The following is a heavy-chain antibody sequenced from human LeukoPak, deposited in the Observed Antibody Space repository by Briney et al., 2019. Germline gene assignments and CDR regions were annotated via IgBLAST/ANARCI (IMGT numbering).Heavy chain of an antibody. D-gene: IGHD5-12*01. CDR2: MNPNSGNT. CDR1: GYTFTSYD. V-gene: IGHV1-8*01. J-gene: IGHJ5*02. CDR3: ARGPILYSGYDGGSWFDP. Sequence: ASVTVSCKASGYTFTSYDINWVRQATGQGLEWMGWMNPNSGNTGYSQKFQGRVTMTRITSISTAYLELSSLRSEDTAVYYCARGPILYSGYDGGSWFDPWGQGTLVTVSS.